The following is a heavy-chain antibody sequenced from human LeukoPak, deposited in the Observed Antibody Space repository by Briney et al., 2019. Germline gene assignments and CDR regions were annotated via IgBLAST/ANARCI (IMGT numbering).Heavy chain of an antibody. CDR2: IYYSGST. J-gene: IGHJ4*02. V-gene: IGHV4-59*01. Sequence: SETLSLTCTVSGGSISSYYWSWIRQPPGKGLEWIGYIYYSGSTNYNPSLKSRVTISVDTSKNQFSLKLSSVTAADTAVYYCARDSGGNSGVDYWGQGTLVTDSS. CDR3: ARDSGGNSGVDY. CDR1: GGSISSYY. D-gene: IGHD4-23*01.